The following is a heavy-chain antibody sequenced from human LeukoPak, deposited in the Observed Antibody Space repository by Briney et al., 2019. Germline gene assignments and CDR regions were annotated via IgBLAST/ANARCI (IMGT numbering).Heavy chain of an antibody. CDR2: INPGDSDT. CDR1: GYSFTSYW. J-gene: IGHJ4*02. Sequence: GESLKISCKGSGYSFTSYWIGWVRQMPGKGLEWMGIINPGDSDTRYSPSFQGQVTISADKSISTAYLQWSSLKASDSAMYYCARQSSDSSGYYYLDYWGQGTLVTVSS. CDR3: ARQSSDSSGYYYLDY. D-gene: IGHD3-22*01. V-gene: IGHV5-51*01.